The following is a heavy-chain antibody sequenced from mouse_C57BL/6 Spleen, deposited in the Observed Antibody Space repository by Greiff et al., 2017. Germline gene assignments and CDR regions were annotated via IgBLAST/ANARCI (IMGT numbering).Heavy chain of an antibody. CDR3: ARRGALMDY. V-gene: IGHV1-59*01. CDR2: IDPSDSYT. J-gene: IGHJ4*01. CDR1: GYTFTSYW. Sequence: QVQLQQPGAELVRPGTSVKLSCTASGYTFTSYWMHWVKQRPGQGLEWIGVIDPSDSYTNYNQKFKGKATLTVDTSSSTAYMQLSSLTSEDSAVYYCARRGALMDYWGQGTSVTVSS.